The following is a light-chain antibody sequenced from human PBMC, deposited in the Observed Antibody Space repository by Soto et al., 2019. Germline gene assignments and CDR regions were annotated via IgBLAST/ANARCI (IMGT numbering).Light chain of an antibody. J-gene: IGKJ3*01. CDR1: QSISSY. CDR2: VES. Sequence: EIVLTQSPATLSLSPGERATLSCRASQSISSYLAWYQQKPGQAPRLLIYVESNRATGIPPRFSGSGSETDFTLTISSLEPEDFAVYYCQQRSNWQGFTFGPGTKVDIK. CDR3: QQRSNWQGFT. V-gene: IGKV3-11*01.